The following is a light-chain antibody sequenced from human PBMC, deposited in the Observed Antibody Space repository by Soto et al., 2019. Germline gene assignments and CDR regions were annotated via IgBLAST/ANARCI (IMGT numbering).Light chain of an antibody. CDR1: QTVNSSY. CDR3: QQYGSSPKT. J-gene: IGKJ1*01. V-gene: IGKV3-20*01. Sequence: EIVLTQSPGTLALSPGERATLSCRASQTVNSSYLAWYQQKPGQAPRLPIYGASSRATGIPDRFSGSGSGTDFTLTISRLEPEDFAVYYCQQYGSSPKTFGQGTKVEIK. CDR2: GAS.